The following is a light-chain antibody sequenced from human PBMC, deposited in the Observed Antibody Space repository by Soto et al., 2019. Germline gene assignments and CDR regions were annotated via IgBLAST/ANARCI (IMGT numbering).Light chain of an antibody. CDR2: GAS. Sequence: EIVMTQSPATLSVSPGERATLSCRASQSVSSNLAWYQQKPGQAPRLLIYGASTRATGIPARFSGSGCGTEFTLTMSSLQSEDFAVYYCQQYNNWWTFGPGTKVEMK. J-gene: IGKJ1*01. V-gene: IGKV3-15*01. CDR3: QQYNNWWT. CDR1: QSVSSN.